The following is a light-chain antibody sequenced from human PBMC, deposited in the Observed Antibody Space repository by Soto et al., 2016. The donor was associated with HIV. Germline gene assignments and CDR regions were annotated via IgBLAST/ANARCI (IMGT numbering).Light chain of an antibody. CDR2: DDT. CDR1: NIETKS. Sequence: SYELTQPPSVSVAPGKTASITCGGNNIETKSVHWYQQKPGQAPVLVVYDDTDRPSGIPERFSASNSGNTATLNISRVEAGDEADYHCQVWDSSSAHYVFGTGNQSHRP. V-gene: IGLV3-21*03. J-gene: IGLJ1*01. CDR3: QVWDSSSAHYV.